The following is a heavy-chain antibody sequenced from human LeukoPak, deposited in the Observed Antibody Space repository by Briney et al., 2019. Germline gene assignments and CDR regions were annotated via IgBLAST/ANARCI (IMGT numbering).Heavy chain of an antibody. D-gene: IGHD6-13*01. CDR3: ARDQSSSWSHYYYMDV. CDR2: INTNTGNP. Sequence: ASVKVSCKASGYSFTTYGMNWVPQAPGQGLEWMGWINTNTGNPTYAQGFTGRFVFSLDTPVSTAYLQISSLKAEDTAVYYCARDQSSSWSHYYYMDVWGKGTTVTVSS. V-gene: IGHV7-4-1*02. J-gene: IGHJ6*03. CDR1: GYSFTTYG.